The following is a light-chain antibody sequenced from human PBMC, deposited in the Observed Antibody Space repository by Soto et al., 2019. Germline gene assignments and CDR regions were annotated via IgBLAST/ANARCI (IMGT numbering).Light chain of an antibody. CDR3: CSYAGSYTLV. Sequence: QSVLTQPRSVSGSPGQSVTISCTGTSSDVGGYGYVSWYQQHPGKAPKLIIYDVTRRPSGVPDRFSGSKSGNTASLTISGLQAEDEADFYCCSYAGSYTLVFGGGTKVTVL. V-gene: IGLV2-11*01. CDR2: DVT. CDR1: SSDVGGYGY. J-gene: IGLJ2*01.